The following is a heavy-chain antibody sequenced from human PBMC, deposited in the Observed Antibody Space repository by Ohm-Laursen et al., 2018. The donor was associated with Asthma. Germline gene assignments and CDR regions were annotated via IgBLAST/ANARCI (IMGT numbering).Heavy chain of an antibody. Sequence: SSVKVSCKASGYSLSSNAISWVRQAPGQGLEWMGGIIPIFGTANYAQKFQGRVTITADESTSTAYMELSSLRSEDTAVYYCARAEYPGDFDYWGQGTLVTVSS. CDR2: IIPIFGTA. CDR3: ARAEYPGDFDY. D-gene: IGHD2-21*01. V-gene: IGHV1-69*01. CDR1: GYSLSSNA. J-gene: IGHJ4*02.